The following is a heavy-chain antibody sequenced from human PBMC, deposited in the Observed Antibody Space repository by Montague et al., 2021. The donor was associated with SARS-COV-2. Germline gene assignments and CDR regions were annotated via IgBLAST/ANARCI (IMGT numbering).Heavy chain of an antibody. V-gene: IGHV3-30-3*01. CDR1: GFTFSSYA. CDR2: ISYDGSNK. Sequence: SLRLSCAASGFTFSSYAMHWVRQAPGKGLEWVAVISYDGSNKYYADSXXGRFTISRDNSKNTLYLQMNSLRAEGTAVYYCARGTGISSGWFDYWGQGTLVTVSS. D-gene: IGHD6-19*01. J-gene: IGHJ4*02. CDR3: ARGTGISSGWFDY.